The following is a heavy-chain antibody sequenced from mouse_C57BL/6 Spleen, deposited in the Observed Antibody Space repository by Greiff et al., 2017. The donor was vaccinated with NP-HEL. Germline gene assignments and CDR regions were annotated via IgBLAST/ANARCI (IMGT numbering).Heavy chain of an antibody. V-gene: IGHV1-62-2*01. J-gene: IGHJ2*01. CDR2: FYPGSGSI. D-gene: IGHD2-2*01. Sequence: VQGVESGAELVKPGASVKLSCKASGYTFTEYTIHWVKQRSGQGLEWIGWFYPGSGSIKYNEKFKDKATLTADKSSSTVYMELSRLTSEDSAVYFCARHEGTMVNGPYFDYWGQGTTLTVSS. CDR3: ARHEGTMVNGPYFDY. CDR1: GYTFTEYT.